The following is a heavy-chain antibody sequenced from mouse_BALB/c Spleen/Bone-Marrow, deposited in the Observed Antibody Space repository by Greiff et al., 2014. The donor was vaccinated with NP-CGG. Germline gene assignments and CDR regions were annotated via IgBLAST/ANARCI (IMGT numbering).Heavy chain of an antibody. D-gene: IGHD1-2*01. V-gene: IGHV1-54*01. J-gene: IGHJ4*01. CDR2: INPGSGGT. Sequence: QVQLQQSGAELVRPGTSVEVSCKASGYAFTNYLIEWVKQRPGQGLEWIGVINPGSGGTNYNEKFKGKATLTADKSSSTAYMQLSSLTSDDSAVYFCARRITTARAMDYWGQGTSVTVSS. CDR3: ARRITTARAMDY. CDR1: GYAFTNYL.